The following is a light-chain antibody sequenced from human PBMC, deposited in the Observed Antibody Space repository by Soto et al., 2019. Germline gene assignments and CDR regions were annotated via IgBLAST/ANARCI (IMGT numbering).Light chain of an antibody. CDR1: QSVSSY. CDR2: DAS. J-gene: IGKJ4*01. Sequence: EIVLTQSPATLSLSPGERATLSCRASQSVSSYLAWYPQKPGQAPRLLIYDASNRATGIPARFSGSGSGTDFTLTISSLEPEDFAVYYCQQRSNGLTFGGGTKVEIK. CDR3: QQRSNGLT. V-gene: IGKV3-11*01.